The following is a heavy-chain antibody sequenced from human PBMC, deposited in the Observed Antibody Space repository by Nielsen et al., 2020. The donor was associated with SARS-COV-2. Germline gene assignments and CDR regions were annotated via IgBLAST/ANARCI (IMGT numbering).Heavy chain of an antibody. J-gene: IGHJ4*02. Sequence: GESLKISCAASGFTFSNFAIHWVRQAPGKGLEWVAVLSYDGGDKKYADSVKGRFTISRDNSKNTLYLQMNSLRAEDTAVYYCVGWDTAMVPGNYWGQGTLVTVSS. V-gene: IGHV3-30-3*01. D-gene: IGHD5-18*01. CDR1: GFTFSNFA. CDR2: LSYDGGDK. CDR3: VGWDTAMVPGNY.